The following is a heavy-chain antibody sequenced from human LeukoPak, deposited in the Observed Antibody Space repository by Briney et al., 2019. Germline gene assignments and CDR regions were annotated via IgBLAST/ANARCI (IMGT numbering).Heavy chain of an antibody. J-gene: IGHJ4*02. V-gene: IGHV1-46*01. CDR1: GYTFTSYY. CDR3: ATVKSPLGY. CDR2: VNPSGGSI. Sequence: ASVKLSCKASGYTFTSYYVHWVRQAPGQGLEWMGRVNPSGGSIHYAQKFQGRVTMTEDTSTDTAYMELSSLRSEDTAVYYCATVKSPLGYWGQGTLVTVSS.